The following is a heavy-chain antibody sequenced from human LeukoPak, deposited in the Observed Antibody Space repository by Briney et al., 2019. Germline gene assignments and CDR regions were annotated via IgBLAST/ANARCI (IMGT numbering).Heavy chain of an antibody. CDR3: AKDPDGLWS. Sequence: GGSLRLSCAASGFTFSNYAMSWVRQAPGKGLEWVSSIGASGSGTYYAASVKGRFTISRDNSKNTLYLQMNSLRAEDTAVYYCAKDPDGLWSWGQGTLVTVSS. J-gene: IGHJ5*02. CDR2: IGASGSGT. V-gene: IGHV3-23*01. CDR1: GFTFSNYA. D-gene: IGHD4/OR15-4a*01.